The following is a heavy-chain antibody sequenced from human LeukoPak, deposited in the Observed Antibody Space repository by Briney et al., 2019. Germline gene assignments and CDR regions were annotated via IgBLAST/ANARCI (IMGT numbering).Heavy chain of an antibody. CDR2: INHSGST. J-gene: IGHJ4*02. D-gene: IGHD3-22*01. CDR1: GGSFSGYY. V-gene: IGHV4-34*01. CDR3: ARGRREVINYYDSSDFYYFDY. Sequence: PSETLSLTCAVYGGSFSGYYWSWIRQPPGKGLEWIGEINHSGSTNYNPSLKSRVTISVDTSKNQFSLQLNSVTPEDTAVYYCARGRREVINYYDSSDFYYFDYWGQGTLVTVSS.